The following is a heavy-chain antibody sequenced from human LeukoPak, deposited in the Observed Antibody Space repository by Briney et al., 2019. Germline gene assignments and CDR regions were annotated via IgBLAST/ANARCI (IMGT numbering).Heavy chain of an antibody. J-gene: IGHJ3*02. CDR2: IYYSGST. Sequence: KPSETLSLTCTVSGGSISSYSWSWIRQPPGKGLEWIGYIYYSGSTNYNPSLKSRVTISVDTSKNQFSLKLSSVTAADTAVYYCARARITIFGVAYDAFDIWGQGTMVTVSS. D-gene: IGHD3-3*01. CDR1: GGSISSYS. CDR3: ARARITIFGVAYDAFDI. V-gene: IGHV4-59*01.